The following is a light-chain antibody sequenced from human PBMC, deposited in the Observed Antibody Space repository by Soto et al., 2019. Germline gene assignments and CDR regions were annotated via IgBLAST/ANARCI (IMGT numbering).Light chain of an antibody. Sequence: EIVLTQSPATLSLSPGERATLSCRGSQTVSSSLAWYQQKPGQAPRLLIYEVSNRATGIPARFSGSGSGADFTLTISSLEPGDFALYHCQQHINWPLTFGGGTKV. CDR1: QTVSSS. V-gene: IGKV3-11*01. CDR2: EVS. CDR3: QQHINWPLT. J-gene: IGKJ4*01.